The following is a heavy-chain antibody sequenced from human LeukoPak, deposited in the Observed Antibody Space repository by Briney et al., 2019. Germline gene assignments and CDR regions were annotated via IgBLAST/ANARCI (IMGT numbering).Heavy chain of an antibody. J-gene: IGHJ4*02. CDR3: ARDRLHYDSLTGYPAD. Sequence: GSLRLSCAPSGFSFSNYAMSWVRQAPGKGLEWVSSISDSGGSTYYADSVTGRFTISRDNSKNTLYLQMNSLRAEDTAVYYCARDRLHYDSLTGYPADWGQGTLVTVSS. CDR1: GFSFSNYA. D-gene: IGHD3-9*01. V-gene: IGHV3-23*01. CDR2: ISDSGGST.